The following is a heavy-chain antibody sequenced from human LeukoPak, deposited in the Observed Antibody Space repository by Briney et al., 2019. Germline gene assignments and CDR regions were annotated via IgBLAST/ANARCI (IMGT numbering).Heavy chain of an antibody. CDR2: IIPIFGTA. CDR3: ARTKWIQPSPLDY. J-gene: IGHJ4*02. Sequence: ASVKVSCKASGGTFSSYAISWVRQAPGQGLEWMGGIIPIFGTANYAQKFQGRVTITADESTNTAYMELSSLRSEDTAVYYCARTKWIQPSPLDYWGQGTLVTVSS. D-gene: IGHD5-18*01. V-gene: IGHV1-69*13. CDR1: GGTFSSYA.